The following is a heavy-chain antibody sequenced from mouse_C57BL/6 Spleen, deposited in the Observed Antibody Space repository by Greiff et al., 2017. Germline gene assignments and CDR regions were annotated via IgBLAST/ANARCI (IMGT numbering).Heavy chain of an antibody. D-gene: IGHD1-1*01. CDR3: ARRALRRLDY. Sequence: QVQLQQPGAELVRPGSSVKLSCKASGYTFTSYWMEWVKQRPGQGLEWIGNIYPSDSETHYNQEFKDKATLTVDKSSSTDYLQLSSLTSEDSAVYACARRALRRLDYWGQGTTLTGSS. V-gene: IGHV1-61*01. CDR2: IYPSDSET. CDR1: GYTFTSYW. J-gene: IGHJ2*01.